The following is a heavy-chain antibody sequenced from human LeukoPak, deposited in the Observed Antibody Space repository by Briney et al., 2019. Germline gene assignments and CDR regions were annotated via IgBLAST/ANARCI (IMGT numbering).Heavy chain of an antibody. CDR3: ASSIAAADPLDYYYGMGV. D-gene: IGHD6-13*01. CDR1: GFTFSSYA. V-gene: IGHV3-64*01. Sequence: GRSLRLSCAASGFTFSSYAMHWVRQAPGKGLEYVSAISSNGGSTYYANSVKGRFTISRDNSKNTLYLQMGSLRAEDMAVYYCASSIAAADPLDYYYGMGVWGQGTTVTVSS. J-gene: IGHJ6*02. CDR2: ISSNGGST.